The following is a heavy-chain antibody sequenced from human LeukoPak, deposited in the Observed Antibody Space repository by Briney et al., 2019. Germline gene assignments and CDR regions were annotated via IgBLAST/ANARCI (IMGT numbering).Heavy chain of an antibody. D-gene: IGHD3-22*01. CDR2: INPNTGGT. CDR3: ARDVSQNFYDSSGYYGGRSTLMYYFDY. V-gene: IGHV1-2*02. J-gene: IGHJ4*02. CDR1: GYILSGYY. Sequence: GASVKVSCKASGYILSGYYMHWVRQAPGQGPEWMGWINPNTGGTNYAQKFQGRVTMTRDTSVSTLYMELRRLRSDDTAVYYCARDVSQNFYDSSGYYGGRSTLMYYFDYWGQGTLVTVSS.